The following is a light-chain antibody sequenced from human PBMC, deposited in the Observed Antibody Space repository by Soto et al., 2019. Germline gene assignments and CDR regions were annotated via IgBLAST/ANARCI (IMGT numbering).Light chain of an antibody. CDR3: QQYNFWPRS. J-gene: IGKJ1*01. CDR2: GAS. V-gene: IGKV3-15*01. CDR1: QSVSSSY. Sequence: EIVLTQSPGTLSLSPGERATLSCRASQSVSSSYLAWYQQKPGQAPRLLIYGASIRATGVPARLSGSGYGTEFTLTISNLQSDDFAVYYCQQYNFWPRSFGQGTKV.